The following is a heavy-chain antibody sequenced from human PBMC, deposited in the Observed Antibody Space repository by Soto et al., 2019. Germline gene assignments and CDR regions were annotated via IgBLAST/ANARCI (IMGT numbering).Heavy chain of an antibody. D-gene: IGHD3-9*01. CDR3: ARARGILTGYFGTYYYGMDV. CDR1: GGTFSSYT. J-gene: IGHJ6*02. CDR2: IIPILGIA. V-gene: IGHV1-69*02. Sequence: SVKVSCKASGGTFSSYTISWVRQAPGQGLEWMGKIIPILGIANYAQKFQGRVTITADKSTSTAYMELSSLRSEDTAVYYCARARGILTGYFGTYYYGMDVWG.